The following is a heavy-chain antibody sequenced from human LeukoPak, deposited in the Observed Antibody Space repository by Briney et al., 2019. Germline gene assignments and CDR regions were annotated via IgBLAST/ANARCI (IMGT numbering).Heavy chain of an antibody. J-gene: IGHJ1*01. D-gene: IGHD3-22*01. Sequence: GRSLRLSCAASGFTFSSYAIHWVRQAPGKGLEWVAVISYDGSNKYYTDSVKGRFTISRDNSKNTLYLQMNSLRAEDTAVYYCAKEEGYYYDSGGYYVEYFQHWGQGTLVTVSS. V-gene: IGHV3-30-3*01. CDR1: GFTFSSYA. CDR3: AKEEGYYYDSGGYYVEYFQH. CDR2: ISYDGSNK.